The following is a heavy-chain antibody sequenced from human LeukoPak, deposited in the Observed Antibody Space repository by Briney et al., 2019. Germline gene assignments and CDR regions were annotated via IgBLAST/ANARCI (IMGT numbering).Heavy chain of an antibody. J-gene: IGHJ3*01. CDR2: ISGSRSTT. D-gene: IGHD3-22*01. Sequence: GGSLRLSCAASGFIFTDYYMSWIRQAPGKGLEWVSYISGSRSTTYYADSVKGRFTISRDNVKNSLFLQMDSLRAEDTALYFCARVYYNSLGYAFDVWGQGTMGSVTS. V-gene: IGHV3-11*04. CDR1: GFIFTDYY. CDR3: ARVYYNSLGYAFDV.